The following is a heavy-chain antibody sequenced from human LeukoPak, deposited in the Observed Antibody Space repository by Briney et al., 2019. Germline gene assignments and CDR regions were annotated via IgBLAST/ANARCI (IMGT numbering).Heavy chain of an antibody. V-gene: IGHV1-2*02. D-gene: IGHD6-13*01. CDR3: ARDIDHSSSWYNWFDP. J-gene: IGHJ5*02. CDR2: INPNSGDT. Sequence: ASVKVSCKASGYTFTGYYMHWVRQAPGQGLEWMGWINPNSGDTNYAQKFQGRVTMTRDTSISTAYMELSRLRSDDTAVYYCARDIDHSSSWYNWFDPWGQGTLVTVSS. CDR1: GYTFTGYY.